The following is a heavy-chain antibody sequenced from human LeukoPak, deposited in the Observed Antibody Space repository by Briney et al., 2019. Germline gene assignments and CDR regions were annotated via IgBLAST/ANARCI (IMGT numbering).Heavy chain of an antibody. D-gene: IGHD6-13*01. CDR1: GFTFSRYS. Sequence: GGSLRLSCAAPGFTFSRYSMNWVRQAPGKGLEWVSSVNIQSTYIYYADSVRGRFIISRDNAKSSMYLQMNSLRAEDMAVYSCARGSYVQQREDLFDYWGLGTLVTVSS. V-gene: IGHV3-21*01. J-gene: IGHJ4*02. CDR2: VNIQSTYI. CDR3: ARGSYVQQREDLFDY.